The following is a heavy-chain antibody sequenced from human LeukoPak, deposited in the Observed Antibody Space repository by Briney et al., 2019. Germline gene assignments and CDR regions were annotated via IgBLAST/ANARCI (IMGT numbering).Heavy chain of an antibody. CDR3: ASGGCGGSCYGDY. CDR1: GFTVSSNY. J-gene: IGHJ4*02. D-gene: IGHD2-15*01. V-gene: IGHV3-66*01. CDR2: IYSGGST. Sequence: GGSLRLSCAASGFTVSSNYMSWVRQAPGKGLEWVSVIYSGGSTYYADSVKGRFTISRDNSKNTLYLQMNSLRAEDTAVYYCASGGCGGSCYGDYWGQGTLVTVSS.